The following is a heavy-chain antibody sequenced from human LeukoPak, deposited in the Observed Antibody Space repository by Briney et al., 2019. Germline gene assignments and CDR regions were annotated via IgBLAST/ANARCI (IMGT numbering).Heavy chain of an antibody. CDR3: ARDRGFLEWLPSYYFDY. CDR2: INPSGGST. D-gene: IGHD3-3*01. V-gene: IGHV1-46*01. CDR1: GYTFTGYY. J-gene: IGHJ4*02. Sequence: ASVKVSCKASGYTFTGYYMHWVRQAPGQGLEWMGIINPSGGSTSYAQKFQGRVTMTRDTSTSTVYMELSSLRSEDTAVYYCARDRGFLEWLPSYYFDYWGQGTLVTVSS.